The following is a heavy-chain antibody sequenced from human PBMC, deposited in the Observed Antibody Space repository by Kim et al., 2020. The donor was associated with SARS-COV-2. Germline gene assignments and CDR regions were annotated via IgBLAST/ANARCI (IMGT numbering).Heavy chain of an antibody. Sequence: SETLSLTCAVSGGSISSSNWWSWVRQPPGKGLEWIGEIYHSGSTNYNPSLKSRVTISVDKSKNQFSLKLSSVTAADTAVYYCARGAITMVRGRNWVDPWGQGTLVTVSS. D-gene: IGHD3-10*01. J-gene: IGHJ5*02. CDR1: GGSISSSNW. V-gene: IGHV4-4*02. CDR3: ARGAITMVRGRNWVDP. CDR2: IYHSGST.